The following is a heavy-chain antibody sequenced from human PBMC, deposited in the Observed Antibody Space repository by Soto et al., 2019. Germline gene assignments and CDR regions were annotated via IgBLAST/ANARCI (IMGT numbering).Heavy chain of an antibody. J-gene: IGHJ6*02. CDR2: IIPIFGTA. D-gene: IGHD6-13*01. V-gene: IGHV1-69*13. Sequence: GASVKVSCKASGGTFSSYAISWVRQAPGQGLEWMGGIIPIFGTANYAQKFQGRVTITADESTSTAYMELSSLRAEDSAVYYCARNTISAAGADYYGLDVWGQGTTVTVSS. CDR3: ARNTISAAGADYYGLDV. CDR1: GGTFSSYA.